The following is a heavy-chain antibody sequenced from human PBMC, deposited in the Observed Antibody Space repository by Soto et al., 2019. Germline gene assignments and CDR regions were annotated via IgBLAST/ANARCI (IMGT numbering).Heavy chain of an antibody. J-gene: IGHJ5*02. V-gene: IGHV4-30-2*01. CDR1: GGSISSGGYS. D-gene: IGHD3-16*02. CDR2: NYHSGST. CDR3: ARVLITSGGVIVPDR. Sequence: PSETLSLTCAVSGGSISSGGYSWSWIRQPPGKGLEWIGYNYHSGSTYYTPPLKSRLTISGDRSTNQFSLKLSSVSAADTAVYYCARVLITSGGVIVPDRWGQGPRGTVSS.